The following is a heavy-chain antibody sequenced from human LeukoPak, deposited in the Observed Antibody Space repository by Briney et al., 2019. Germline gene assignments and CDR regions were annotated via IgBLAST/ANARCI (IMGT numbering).Heavy chain of an antibody. CDR2: MNPNSGNT. D-gene: IGHD3-10*01. Sequence: ASVKVSCKASGYTFTSCDINWVRQATGQGLEWMGWMNPNSGNTGYAQKFQGRVTMTRNTSISTAYMELSSLRSEDTAVYYCARGRGVRGAPDYWGQGTLVTVSS. J-gene: IGHJ4*02. CDR1: GYTFTSCD. CDR3: ARGRGVRGAPDY. V-gene: IGHV1-8*01.